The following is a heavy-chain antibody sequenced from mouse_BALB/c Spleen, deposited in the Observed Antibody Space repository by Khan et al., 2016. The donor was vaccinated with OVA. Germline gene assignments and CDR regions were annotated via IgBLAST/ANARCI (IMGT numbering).Heavy chain of an antibody. V-gene: IGHV2-3*01. D-gene: IGHD2-1*01. CDR1: GFSLTSYG. CDR3: CKTNHGTPYAKDY. J-gene: IGHJ4*01. CDR2: IWGDGST. Sequence: QVQLKESGPGLVAPSQSLSITCTVSGFSLTSYGVNWVRQPPGKGLEWLGVIWGDGSTNYHSALISRLSISKDNSKSQVFLKLNSLQTDDTATYXSCKTNHGTPYAKDYWGQRTAVTVSS.